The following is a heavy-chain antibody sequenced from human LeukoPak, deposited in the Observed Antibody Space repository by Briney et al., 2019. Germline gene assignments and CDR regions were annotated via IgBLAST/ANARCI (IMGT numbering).Heavy chain of an antibody. CDR1: GGSISSSSYY. CDR2: IYYSGST. Sequence: SETLSLTCTVSGGSISSSSYYWGWIRQPPGKGLEWIGSIYYSGSTYYNPSLKSRVTISVDTSKNQFSLKLSSVTAADTAVYYCARDTRLHWAGSWFDPWGQGTLVTVSS. CDR3: ARDTRLHWAGSWFDP. V-gene: IGHV4-39*07. J-gene: IGHJ5*02. D-gene: IGHD5-24*01.